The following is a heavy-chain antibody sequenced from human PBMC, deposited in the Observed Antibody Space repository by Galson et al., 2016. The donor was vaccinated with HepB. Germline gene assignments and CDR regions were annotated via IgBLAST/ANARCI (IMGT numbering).Heavy chain of an antibody. CDR2: IKNRAEGGTT. CDR3: TTDLPAMGGQGFDF. D-gene: IGHD2-15*01. V-gene: IGHV3-15*01. J-gene: IGHJ4*02. CDR1: GFTFGHAW. Sequence: SLRLSCAASGFTFGHAWMSWVRQAPGKGLEWVVHIKNRAEGGTTDYAAPVKGRSYISRDDSEDTMYLQLNSLKTEDTAMYYCTTDLPAMGGQGFDFWGQGILVTVSS.